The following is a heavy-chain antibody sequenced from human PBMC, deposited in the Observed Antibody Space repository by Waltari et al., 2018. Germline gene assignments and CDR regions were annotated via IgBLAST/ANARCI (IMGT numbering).Heavy chain of an antibody. CDR3: ARHQATVTTPGAFDI. J-gene: IGHJ3*02. CDR2: IYYRGST. CDR1: GGSISSSSYY. V-gene: IGHV4-39*01. D-gene: IGHD4-17*01. Sequence: QLQLQESGPGLVKPSETLSLTCTVSGGSISSSSYYWGWIRQPPGKGLEWIGSIYYRGSTSYNPSLKSRVTISVDTSKNQFSLKLSSVTAADTAVYYCARHQATVTTPGAFDIWGQGTMVTVSS.